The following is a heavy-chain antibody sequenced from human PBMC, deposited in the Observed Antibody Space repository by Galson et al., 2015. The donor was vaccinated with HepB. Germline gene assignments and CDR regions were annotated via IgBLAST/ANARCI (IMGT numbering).Heavy chain of an antibody. J-gene: IGHJ6*03. CDR3: ARALSYSSHYYMDV. CDR2: IYPTDSDT. CDR1: GYHFPSYW. D-gene: IGHD3-10*01. V-gene: IGHV5-51*01. Sequence: QSGAEVKKPGEPLKISCKSSGYHFPSYWIGWVRQMPGKGLEWMGIIYPTDSDTRYSPSFQGQATISADKSISTAYLQWSSLKASDTATYYCARALSYSSHYYMDVWGKGTTVTVSS.